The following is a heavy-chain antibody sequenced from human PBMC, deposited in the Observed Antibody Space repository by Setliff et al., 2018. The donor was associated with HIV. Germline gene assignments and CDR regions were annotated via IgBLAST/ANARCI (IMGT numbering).Heavy chain of an antibody. CDR3: ARHRVITGSFDS. CDR1: GGSISSRDYY. D-gene: IGHD3-10*01. Sequence: SETLSLTCTVSGGSISSRDYYWGWIRQPPGKGLEWIGSILYSGRAYYKSSLKSRVTISVDTSKNQFSLKVNSVTAADTAVFFCARHRVITGSFDSWGQGTLVTVSS. V-gene: IGHV4-39*01. J-gene: IGHJ4*02. CDR2: ILYSGRA.